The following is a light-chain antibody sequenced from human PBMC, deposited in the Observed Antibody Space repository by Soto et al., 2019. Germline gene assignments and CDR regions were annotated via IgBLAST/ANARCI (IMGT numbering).Light chain of an antibody. CDR3: QQYARSPLA. V-gene: IGKV3-20*01. J-gene: IGKJ4*01. CDR2: DAS. Sequence: EIVLTQSPGSLSLSPGERATLSCRASQNVARNYLAWYQQRPGQAPRLLIYDASTRATGIPDRFSGSGSGTDFTLTISRLEPEDFAVYFCQQYARSPLAFVGGTKVDI. CDR1: QNVARNY.